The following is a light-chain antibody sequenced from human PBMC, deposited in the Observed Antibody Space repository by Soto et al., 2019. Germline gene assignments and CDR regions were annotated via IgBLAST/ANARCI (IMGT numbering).Light chain of an antibody. J-gene: IGLJ1*01. CDR2: RSD. CDR3: QSYDSSLSRYV. Sequence: QSVLTQPPSVSGAPGQRVTISCTGSSSTLGAGYDAHWYQQLPGRAPKLLIYRSDNRPSGVPDRFSGSKSDTSASLVITGLQAEDEAVYYCQSYDSSLSRYVFGSGTKLTVL. V-gene: IGLV1-40*01. CDR1: SSTLGAGYD.